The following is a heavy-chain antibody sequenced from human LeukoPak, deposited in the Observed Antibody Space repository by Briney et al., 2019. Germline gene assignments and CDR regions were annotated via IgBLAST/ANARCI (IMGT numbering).Heavy chain of an antibody. CDR3: ARGRNWNDVPHTDAFDI. CDR2: INSDSGGT. CDR1: GYTFTGDF. J-gene: IGHJ3*02. V-gene: IGHV1-2*02. Sequence: ASVKVSCKASGYTFTGDFIHWVRQAPGQGLEWMGWINSDSGGTNYARKFQGRVTMTRDTSISTAYMELSSLRSDDTAVYYCARGRNWNDVPHTDAFDIWGQGTMVTVSS. D-gene: IGHD1-1*01.